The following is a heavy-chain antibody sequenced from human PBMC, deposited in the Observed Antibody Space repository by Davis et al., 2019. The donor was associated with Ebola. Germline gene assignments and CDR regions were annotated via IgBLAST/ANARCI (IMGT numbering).Heavy chain of an antibody. J-gene: IGHJ4*02. Sequence: GESLKISCQASGYTFARYWIAWVRQMPGKGLEWMGIIFPGDSDSQYSPSFQGQVHISADKSISTAYLQWSSLKASDTAMYYCARVASLVSATRGFDSWGQGTLVTVAS. D-gene: IGHD2-15*01. V-gene: IGHV5-51*01. CDR3: ARVASLVSATRGFDS. CDR2: IFPGDSDS. CDR1: GYTFARYW.